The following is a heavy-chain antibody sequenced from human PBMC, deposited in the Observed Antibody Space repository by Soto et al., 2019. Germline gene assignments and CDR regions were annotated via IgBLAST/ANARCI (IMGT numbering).Heavy chain of an antibody. CDR1: GGSISSNNFY. CDR3: ARGRDDFWSGYLYYFDY. CDR2: IYYSGST. Sequence: SETLSLTCTVSGGSISSNNFYWAWIRQPPGKGLEWIGSIYYSGSTYYNPSLKSRVTISVDTSKNQFSLKLSSVTAADTAVYYCARGRDDFWSGYLYYFDYWGQGTLVTVSS. J-gene: IGHJ4*02. D-gene: IGHD3-3*01. V-gene: IGHV4-39*07.